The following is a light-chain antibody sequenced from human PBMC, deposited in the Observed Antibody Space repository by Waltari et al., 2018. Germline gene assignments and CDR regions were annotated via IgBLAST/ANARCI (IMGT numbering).Light chain of an antibody. CDR3: QQDYNLPT. V-gene: IGKV3D-7*01. Sequence: EIVMTQSPDTLSLSPGGRAPLSCRASQSVSSSYLAWYQQKPGQAPRLLLYCASTRATGIPARFSGSGSGTDFALTISSLQPEDFAVYYCQQDYNLPTFGGGTKVEIK. CDR2: CAS. J-gene: IGKJ4*01. CDR1: QSVSSSY.